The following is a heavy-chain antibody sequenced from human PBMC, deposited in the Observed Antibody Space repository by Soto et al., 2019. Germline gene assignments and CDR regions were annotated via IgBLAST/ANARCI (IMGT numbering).Heavy chain of an antibody. V-gene: IGHV4-59*01. CDR1: GGSISSYY. J-gene: IGHJ6*03. CDR2: IYYSGST. Sequence: QVKLQESGPGLVKPSETLSLTCTVSGGSISSYYWSWIRQPPGKGLEWIGYIYYSGSTNYNPSLKIRVTISVDTSKNQCSLKLSSVTAADTAVYYCARGKDPIYSYYYMYVWGKGTTVTVSS. CDR3: ARGKDPIYSYYYMYV.